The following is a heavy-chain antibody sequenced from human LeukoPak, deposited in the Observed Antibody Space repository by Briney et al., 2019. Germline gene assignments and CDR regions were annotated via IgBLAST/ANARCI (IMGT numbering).Heavy chain of an antibody. CDR3: ARGVMAVAGTNYYYYGMDV. J-gene: IGHJ6*02. CDR2: IIPILGMA. CDR1: GGTFSSYA. V-gene: IGHV1-69*04. Sequence: SVKVSCTASGGTFSSYAISWVRQAPGQGLEWMGRIIPILGMANYAQKFQGRVTITADKSTSTAYMELSCLRSEDTAVYYCARGVMAVAGTNYYYYGMDVWGQGTTVTVSS. D-gene: IGHD6-19*01.